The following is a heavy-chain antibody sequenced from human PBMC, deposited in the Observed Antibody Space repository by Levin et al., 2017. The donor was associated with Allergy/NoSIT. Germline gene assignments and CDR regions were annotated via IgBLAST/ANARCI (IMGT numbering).Heavy chain of an antibody. D-gene: IGHD6-6*01. V-gene: IGHV5-10-1*01. Sequence: LGESLKISCEGSGYSFSDYWITWVRQVPGRGLEWMGKIDPSDSYTNYNPSFRGHVTISADKSISTAYLQWRSLKASDTAMYYCAKSLAYSSSTVESDYWGQGSLVTVSS. CDR1: GYSFSDYW. CDR3: AKSLAYSSSTVESDY. CDR2: IDPSDSYT. J-gene: IGHJ4*02.